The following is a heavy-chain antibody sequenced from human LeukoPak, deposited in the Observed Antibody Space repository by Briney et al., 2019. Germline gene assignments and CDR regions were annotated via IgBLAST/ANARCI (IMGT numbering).Heavy chain of an antibody. Sequence: ASVKVSCKTSGDTFSRYGISWVRRAPGQGLEFMGGIIPLLRSANYPQNFQGRVTITADKATSTVYMDLSSLGSGDTAVYYCARVGVYSGTYYFDSWGLGTQVTVSS. CDR1: GDTFSRYG. V-gene: IGHV1-69*06. CDR2: IIPLLRSA. J-gene: IGHJ4*01. D-gene: IGHD6-6*01. CDR3: ARVGVYSGTYYFDS.